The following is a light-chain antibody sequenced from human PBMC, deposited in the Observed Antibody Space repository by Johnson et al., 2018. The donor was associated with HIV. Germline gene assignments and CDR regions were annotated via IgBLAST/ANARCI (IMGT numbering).Light chain of an antibody. J-gene: IGLJ1*01. CDR2: KND. CDR3: GTWDGTLSGV. V-gene: IGLV1-51*02. CDR1: YSDIGNNF. Sequence: QSVLTQPPSVSAAPGQKVTISCSGSYSDIGNNFVSWYQQLPGAAPKLLIYKNDRRPSGIPDRFSGSKSGTSATLGITGLQAGDEADYYCGTWDGTLSGVFGTGTKVTVL.